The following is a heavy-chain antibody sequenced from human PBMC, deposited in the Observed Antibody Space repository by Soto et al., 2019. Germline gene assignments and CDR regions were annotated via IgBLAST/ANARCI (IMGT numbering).Heavy chain of an antibody. V-gene: IGHV4-31*03. D-gene: IGHD5-18*01. Sequence: SETLSLTCTVSGGSISSGGYYWSWIRQHPGKGLEWIGYIYYSGSTYYNPSLKSRVTISVDTSKNQFSLKLSSVTAADTAVYYCARSERLDTATATKGSFDPWGQGTLVTVSS. CDR3: ARSERLDTATATKGSFDP. CDR2: IYYSGST. CDR1: GGSISSGGYY. J-gene: IGHJ5*02.